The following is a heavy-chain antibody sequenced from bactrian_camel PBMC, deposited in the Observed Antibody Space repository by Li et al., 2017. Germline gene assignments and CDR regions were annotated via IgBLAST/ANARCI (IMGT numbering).Heavy chain of an antibody. CDR2: IDTDGTT. CDR3: AARSGACLSTPESFRY. J-gene: IGHJ6*01. CDR1: GYTFSSCC. D-gene: IGHD7*01. Sequence: HVQLVESGGGSVQAGGSLRLSCIASGYTFSSCCMGWFRQSPGKEREGVAAIDTDGTTRYADSVKGRFTVSQDDAKNTLYLHMNSLKPEDTAMCYCAARSGACLSTPESFRYWGQGTQVTVS. V-gene: IGHV3S55*01.